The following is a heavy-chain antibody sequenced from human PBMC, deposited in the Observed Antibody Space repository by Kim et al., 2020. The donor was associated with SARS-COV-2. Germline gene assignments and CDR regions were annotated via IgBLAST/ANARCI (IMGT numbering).Heavy chain of an antibody. Sequence: GGSLRLSCTASGFAFSSYYLHWVRQAPGKGLEWVAVILYDASIQYYADAVKGRFTISRDNSKNTLYLQMNSLRVADTAVYYCARGSNGMDVWGQGTTGTV. CDR3: ARGSNGMDV. V-gene: IGHV3-30-3*01. CDR1: GFAFSSYY. J-gene: IGHJ6*02. CDR2: ILYDASIQ.